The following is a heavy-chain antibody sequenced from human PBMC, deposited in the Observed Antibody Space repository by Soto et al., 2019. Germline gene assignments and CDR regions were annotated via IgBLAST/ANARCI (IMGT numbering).Heavy chain of an antibody. CDR1: GFTFSSYW. CDR3: AVLDYAHYYFDY. CDR2: IKQDGSEK. V-gene: IGHV3-7*05. D-gene: IGHD4-17*01. Sequence: EVQLVESGGGLVQPGGPLRLSCAASGFTFSSYWMSWFRQAPGKGLEWVANIKQDGSEKYYVDSVKGRFTISRDNAKNSLYLQMNSLRAEDTAVYYCAVLDYAHYYFDYWGQGTLVTVSS. J-gene: IGHJ4*02.